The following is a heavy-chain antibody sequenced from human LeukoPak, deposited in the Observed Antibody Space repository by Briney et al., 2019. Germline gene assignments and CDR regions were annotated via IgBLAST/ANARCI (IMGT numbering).Heavy chain of an antibody. CDR2: ISGSGGST. Sequence: GGSLRLSCAASGFTFSSYAMSWVRQAPGKGLEWVSAISGSGGSTYYADSVKGRFTISRDNSKNTLYLQMNGLRAEDTAVYYCAKDLSYYDSSGYYSWFDPWGQGTLVTVSS. D-gene: IGHD3-22*01. V-gene: IGHV3-23*01. CDR3: AKDLSYYDSSGYYSWFDP. CDR1: GFTFSSYA. J-gene: IGHJ5*02.